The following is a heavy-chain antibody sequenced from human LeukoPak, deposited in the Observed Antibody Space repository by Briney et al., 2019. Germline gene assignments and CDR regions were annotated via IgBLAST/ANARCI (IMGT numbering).Heavy chain of an antibody. J-gene: IGHJ4*02. Sequence: ASVKVSCKASGYTLTGYYMHWVRQAPGQGLEWMGWINPNSGGTNYAQNFQGRVTMTRDTSISTAYMELSRLRSDDTAVYYCARDTADWAKGSTPFDYWGQGTLVTVSS. V-gene: IGHV1-2*02. CDR1: GYTLTGYY. D-gene: IGHD3-10*01. CDR2: INPNSGGT. CDR3: ARDTADWAKGSTPFDY.